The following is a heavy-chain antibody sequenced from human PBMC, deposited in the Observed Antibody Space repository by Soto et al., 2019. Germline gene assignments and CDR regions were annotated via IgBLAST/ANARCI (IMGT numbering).Heavy chain of an antibody. CDR2: INHSVST. Sequence: PSQTLSLTCAVYVGSFSGYYWRWIRQPPGKGLEWIGEINHSVSTNYNPSLKSRGTISVDTSKNQFSLKLSSVTAADTALYSLSSPYGGKGSGFDYCHKRPRVTVSS. J-gene: IGHJ4*02. D-gene: IGHD2-15*01. CDR1: VGSFSGYY. CDR3: SSPYGGKGSGFDY. V-gene: IGHV4-34*01.